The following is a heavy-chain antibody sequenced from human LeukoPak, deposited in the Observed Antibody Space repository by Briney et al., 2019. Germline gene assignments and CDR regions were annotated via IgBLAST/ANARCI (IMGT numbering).Heavy chain of an antibody. CDR1: GFTFNIYS. J-gene: IGHJ4*02. CDR3: ARSVEGHFDY. V-gene: IGHV3-48*02. CDR2: ITSNLATI. Sequence: GGSLRLSCAASGFTFNIYSMNWVRQAPGKGLEWISYITSNLATIRYADSVRGRFAISRDNAGKSLFLHMNSLRDDDTAVYYCARSVEGHFDYWGQGTLVTVSS. D-gene: IGHD2-21*01.